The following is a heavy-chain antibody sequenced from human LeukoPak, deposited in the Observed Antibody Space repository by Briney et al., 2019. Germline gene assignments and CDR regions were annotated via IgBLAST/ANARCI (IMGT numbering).Heavy chain of an antibody. CDR1: GFIFNNYA. CDR2: ISWNSGSI. CDR3: AKDNRRHYTSGPNPDSLH. V-gene: IGHV3-9*01. J-gene: IGHJ4*02. D-gene: IGHD6-19*01. Sequence: GGSLRLSCAGSGFIFNNYAMHRVPQPPGKGLEWVSGISWNSGSIDYADSVKGRFTISRDNAKNSLYLQMNSLRVEDTAFYYCAKDNRRHYTSGPNPDSLHWGQGALVTVSS.